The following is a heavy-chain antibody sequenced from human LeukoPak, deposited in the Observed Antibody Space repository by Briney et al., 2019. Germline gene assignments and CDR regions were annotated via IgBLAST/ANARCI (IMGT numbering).Heavy chain of an antibody. CDR3: ARVGSSTNGETDY. Sequence: SETLSLTCTVSGGSISSYYWSWIRQPPGKGLEWIGYIYYSGSTNYNPSLKSRVTISVDTSKNQFSLKLSSVTAADTAVYYCARVGSSTNGETDYWGQGTLVTVSS. J-gene: IGHJ4*02. CDR1: GGSISSYY. CDR2: IYYSGST. D-gene: IGHD2-2*01. V-gene: IGHV4-59*01.